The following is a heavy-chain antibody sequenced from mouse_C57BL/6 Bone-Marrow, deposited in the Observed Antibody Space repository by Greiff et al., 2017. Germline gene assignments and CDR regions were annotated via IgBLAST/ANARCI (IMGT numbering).Heavy chain of an antibody. CDR2: ISDGGSYT. CDR1: GFTFSSYA. Sequence: VMLVESGGGLVKPGGSLKLSCAASGFTFSSYAMSWVRQTPEKRLEWVATISDGGSYTYYPDNVKGRFTISRDNAKNNLYLQMSHLKSEDTAMYYCARLDYYAIDYWGQGTSVTVSS. J-gene: IGHJ4*01. CDR3: ARLDYYAIDY. V-gene: IGHV5-4*03.